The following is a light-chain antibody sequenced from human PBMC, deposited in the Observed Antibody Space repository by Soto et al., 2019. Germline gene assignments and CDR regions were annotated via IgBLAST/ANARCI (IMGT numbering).Light chain of an antibody. J-gene: IGKJ2*01. CDR2: LAS. V-gene: IGKV2-28*01. CDR1: QSLLHTNGYNY. CDR3: MQSLQTPYT. Sequence: DIVMTQSPLSLPVTPGEPASISCRSSQSLLHTNGYNYLDWYLQKPGQPPQLLMYLASHRATGVPDRFSGSGSGTDFTLKISRVETEDVGVYYCMQSLQTPYTFGQGTKLEI.